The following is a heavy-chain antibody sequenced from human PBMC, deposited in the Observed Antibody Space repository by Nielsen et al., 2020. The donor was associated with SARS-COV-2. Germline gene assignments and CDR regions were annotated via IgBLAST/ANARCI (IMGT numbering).Heavy chain of an antibody. D-gene: IGHD2-2*01. Sequence: SETLSLTCTVSGGSVSSGSYYWSWIRQPPGKGLEWIGYIYYSGSTNYNPSLKSRVTMSVDTSKNQFSLKLSSVTAADTAVYYCARGSAPASYYYYGMDVWGQGTTVTVSS. J-gene: IGHJ6*02. CDR2: IYYSGST. CDR3: ARGSAPASYYYYGMDV. CDR1: GGSVSSGSYY. V-gene: IGHV4-61*01.